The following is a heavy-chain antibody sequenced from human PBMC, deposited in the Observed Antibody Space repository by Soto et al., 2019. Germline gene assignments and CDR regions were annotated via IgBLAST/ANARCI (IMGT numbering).Heavy chain of an antibody. Sequence: GGSVKVSRKAFGGTFSSYTISWVGQAPGQGLEWMGRIIPILGIANYAQKFQGRVTITADKSTSTAYMELSSLRSEDTAVYYCAICSGGSCYEVSWFDPWGQGTLVTVSS. CDR3: AICSGGSCYEVSWFDP. J-gene: IGHJ5*02. CDR1: GGTFSSYT. CDR2: IIPILGIA. D-gene: IGHD2-15*01. V-gene: IGHV1-69*02.